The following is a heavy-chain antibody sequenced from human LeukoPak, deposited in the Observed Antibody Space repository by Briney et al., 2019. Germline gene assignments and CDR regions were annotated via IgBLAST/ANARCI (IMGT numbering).Heavy chain of an antibody. Sequence: SETLSLTCAVYGGSFSGYYWSWIRQPPGKGLEWIGEINHSGSTNCNPSLKSRVTISVDTSKNQFSLKLSSVTAADTAVYYCARHPYYYDSSGYYDAFDIWGQGTMVTVSS. D-gene: IGHD3-22*01. CDR1: GGSFSGYY. CDR3: ARHPYYYDSSGYYDAFDI. J-gene: IGHJ3*02. V-gene: IGHV4-34*01. CDR2: INHSGST.